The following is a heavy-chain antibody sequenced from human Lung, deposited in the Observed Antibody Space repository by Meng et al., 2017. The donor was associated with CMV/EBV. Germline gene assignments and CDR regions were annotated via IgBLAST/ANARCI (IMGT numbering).Heavy chain of an antibody. D-gene: IGHD3-3*01. Sequence: SXXVSXXASGGTFSSYASSWVRQAPGQGLEWMGGIIPIFGTANYAQKFQGRVTITTDESTSTAYMELSSLRSEDPAVYYCARDRPITIFGVVQSQWFDPLXQGTXVTVAS. CDR1: GGTFSSYA. J-gene: IGHJ5*02. CDR3: ARDRPITIFGVVQSQWFDP. V-gene: IGHV1-69*05. CDR2: IIPIFGTA.